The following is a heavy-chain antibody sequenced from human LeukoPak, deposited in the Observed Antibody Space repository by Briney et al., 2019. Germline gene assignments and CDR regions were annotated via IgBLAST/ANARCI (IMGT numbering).Heavy chain of an antibody. CDR2: INHSGST. J-gene: IGHJ4*02. Sequence: PSETLSLTCAVYGGSFSGYYWSWIRQPPGKGLEWIGEINHSGSTNYNPSLKSRVTISVDTSKNQFSLKLSSVTAADTAVYYCAREGMYYDFWSGYYFGYFDYWGQGTLVTVSS. CDR1: GGSFSGYY. V-gene: IGHV4-34*01. CDR3: AREGMYYDFWSGYYFGYFDY. D-gene: IGHD3-3*01.